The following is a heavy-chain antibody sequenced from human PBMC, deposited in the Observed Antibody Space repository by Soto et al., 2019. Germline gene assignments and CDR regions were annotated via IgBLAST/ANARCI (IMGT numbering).Heavy chain of an antibody. V-gene: IGHV3-64*01. CDR2: ISSNGGST. CDR1: GFTFSSYA. J-gene: IGHJ3*02. Sequence: VQLVESGGGLVQPGGSLRLSCAASGFTFSSYAMHWVRQAPGKGLEYVSAISSNGGSTYYANSVKGRFTISRDNSKNTLYLQRGSLRAEDMAVYYCARDKGYCSGGSCYSNDAFDIWGQGTMVTVSS. D-gene: IGHD2-15*01. CDR3: ARDKGYCSGGSCYSNDAFDI.